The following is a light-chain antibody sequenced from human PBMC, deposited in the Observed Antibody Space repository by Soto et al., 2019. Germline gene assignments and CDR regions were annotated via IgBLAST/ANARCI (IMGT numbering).Light chain of an antibody. CDR1: SSNMGRNY. V-gene: IGLV1-47*01. Sequence: QCVLTQPRSASGTPGQSVTISCSGSSSNMGRNYVYWYQQLPGTAPKLLICRNNQRPSGVPDRFPGSESGTSASLAISGRTSEDEGDYDCVACDDRLSRAYVFASGKKVTV. CDR3: VACDDRLSRAYV. J-gene: IGLJ1*01. CDR2: RNN.